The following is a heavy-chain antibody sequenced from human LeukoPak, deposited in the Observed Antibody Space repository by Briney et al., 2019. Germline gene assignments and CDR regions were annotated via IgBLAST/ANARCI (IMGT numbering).Heavy chain of an antibody. Sequence: EASVKVSCKASGYTFTSYAMHWARQAPGQGLEWMGWINPNSGGRNYAQKFQGRVTMTRDTSISTAYMELSRLRSDDTAVYYCARGRDYYGSGSFSNLDYWGQGTLVTVSS. V-gene: IGHV1-2*02. D-gene: IGHD3-10*01. J-gene: IGHJ4*02. CDR1: GYTFTSYA. CDR3: ARGRDYYGSGSFSNLDY. CDR2: INPNSGGR.